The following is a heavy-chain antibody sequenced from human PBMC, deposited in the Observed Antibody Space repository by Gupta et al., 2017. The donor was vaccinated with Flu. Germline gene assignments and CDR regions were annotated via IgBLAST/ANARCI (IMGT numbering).Heavy chain of an antibody. V-gene: IGHV1-3*01. CDR1: GYTFTNFA. CDR3: AREKTLPTRRSGSGSFDH. Sequence: QVHLVQSGAELKKPGASVTVSCKASGYTFTNFAIHWVRQAPGQRLEWMGWIRAGDGNRRYSQKFQDRVTITRDTAASTAYMELSSLTHEDTAVYYCAREKTLPTRRSGSGSFDHWGQGTLVTVSS. J-gene: IGHJ4*02. CDR2: IRAGDGNR. D-gene: IGHD3-10*01.